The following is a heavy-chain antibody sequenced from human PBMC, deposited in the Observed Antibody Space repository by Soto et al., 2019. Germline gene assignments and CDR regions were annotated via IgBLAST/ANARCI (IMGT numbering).Heavy chain of an antibody. CDR2: ISWNSGSI. V-gene: IGHV3-9*01. J-gene: IGHJ6*03. CDR1: GFTFDDYA. CDR3: AKDGVRGEHYYYYMDV. Sequence: GGSLRLSCAASGFTFDDYAMNWVRQAPGKGLEWVSRISWNSGSIGYADSVKGRFTISRDNAKNSLYLQMNSLRAEDTALYYCAKDGVRGEHYYYYMDVWGKGTTVTVSS. D-gene: IGHD3-10*01.